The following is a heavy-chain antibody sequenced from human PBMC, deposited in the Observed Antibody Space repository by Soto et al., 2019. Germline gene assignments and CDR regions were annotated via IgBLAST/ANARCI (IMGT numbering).Heavy chain of an antibody. D-gene: IGHD2-2*02. J-gene: IGHJ4*02. CDR3: AREGRGKKAGYNGLVSLGY. Sequence: ASVKVSCKASGYTFTGYYMHWVRQAPGQGLEWMGWINPNSGGTNYAQKFQGRVTMTRDTSISTASLELSSLRSDDTAVYYCAREGRGKKAGYNGLVSLGYWGQGTLVTVSS. CDR2: INPNSGGT. V-gene: IGHV1-2*02. CDR1: GYTFTGYY.